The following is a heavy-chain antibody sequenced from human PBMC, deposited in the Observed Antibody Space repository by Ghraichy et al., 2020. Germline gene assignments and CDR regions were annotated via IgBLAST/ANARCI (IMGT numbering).Heavy chain of an antibody. CDR2: VDYSGST. J-gene: IGHJ6*02. V-gene: IGHV4-30-4*01. CDR1: GESVTHTDYY. D-gene: IGHD1-14*01. CDR3: SRDEPYYYGMDV. Sequence: SETLSLTCIVSGESVTHTDYYWHWIRQSPGKGLEWLGSVDYSGSTYYNPSVESRLALSLDTSNNQFSLSLMSVTAADTAVYYCSRDEPYYYGMDVWGPGTTVIASS.